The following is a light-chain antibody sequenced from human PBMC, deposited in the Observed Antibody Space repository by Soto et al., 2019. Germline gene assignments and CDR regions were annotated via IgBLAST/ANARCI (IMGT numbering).Light chain of an antibody. CDR2: DAS. CDR3: QQYDILPIT. J-gene: IGKJ5*01. CDR1: QDINIY. V-gene: IGKV1-33*01. Sequence: DIQMTQSPSSLFASEGHRVTSTCQATQDINIYLNWYQQKPGKAPNLLIYDASNLEIGVPSRFSGSGSGTHFTFTISSLQTEDIGTYYCQQYDILPITFGRGTRLEIK.